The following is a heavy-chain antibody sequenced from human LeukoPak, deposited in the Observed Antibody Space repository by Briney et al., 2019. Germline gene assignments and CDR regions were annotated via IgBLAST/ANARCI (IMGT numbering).Heavy chain of an antibody. V-gene: IGHV4-34*01. J-gene: IGHJ4*02. CDR1: GGSFSGYY. CDR3: ARYDFWSGYLDY. CDR2: INHSGST. D-gene: IGHD3-3*01. Sequence: PSETLSLTCAVYGGSFSGYYWSWIRQPPGKGLEWIGEINHSGSTNYNPSLKSRVTISVDTSKNQFSLKLSSVTAADTAVYYCARYDFWSGYLDYWGQGTLFTVSS.